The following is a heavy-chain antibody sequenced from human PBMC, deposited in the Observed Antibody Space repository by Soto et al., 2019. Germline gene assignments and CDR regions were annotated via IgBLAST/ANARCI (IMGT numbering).Heavy chain of an antibody. J-gene: IGHJ5*01. V-gene: IGHV2-5*02. CDR3: AHSGGRSSPFLNWFDS. Sequence: ITLKESGPPLVIPTQTLTLTCTFSGFSLSTSGMGVSWFRQPPGKALEWLALISWDDNKRFSPSVRSRLTSTKDTSKNQVVLTMTNMDPADTATYYCAHSGGRSSPFLNWFDSWGQGTLVTVSS. CDR2: ISWDDNK. D-gene: IGHD3-16*01. CDR1: GFSLSTSGMG.